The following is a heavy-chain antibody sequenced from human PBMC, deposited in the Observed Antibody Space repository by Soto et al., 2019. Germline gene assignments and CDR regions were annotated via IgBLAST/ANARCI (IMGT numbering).Heavy chain of an antibody. J-gene: IGHJ4*02. CDR2: ISYDGSNK. CDR3: ANDRYSGGWSTGRY. CDR1: GFTFSSYG. D-gene: IGHD6-19*01. Sequence: QVQLVESGGGVVQPGRSLRLSCAASGFTFSSYGMHWVRQAPGKGLEWVAVISYDGSNKYYADSVKGRFTISRDNSKNTLYLQMNSLRAEDTAVHYCANDRYSGGWSTGRYWGQGTLVTVSS. V-gene: IGHV3-30*18.